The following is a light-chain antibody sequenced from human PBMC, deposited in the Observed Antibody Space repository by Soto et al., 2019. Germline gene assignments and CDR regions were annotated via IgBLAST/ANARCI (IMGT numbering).Light chain of an antibody. CDR1: QNINNY. J-gene: IGKJ5*01. CDR2: DAS. CDR3: QQYENLPT. Sequence: DIQLYQSPSSLSASVGDRGTITCQASQNINNYLNWYQQKPGRAPKLLIYDASNLEAGVPSRFRGSGSGTDFTFIISRLQPEDIATYYCQQYENLPTFGQGTRLENK. V-gene: IGKV1-33*01.